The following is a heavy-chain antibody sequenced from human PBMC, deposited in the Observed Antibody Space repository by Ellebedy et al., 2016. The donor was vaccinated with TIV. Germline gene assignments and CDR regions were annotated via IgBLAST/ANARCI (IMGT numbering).Heavy chain of an antibody. V-gene: IGHV3-30*04. J-gene: IGHJ6*02. D-gene: IGHD3-10*01. Sequence: GESLKISXAASGFTFSSYAMHWVRQAPGKGLEWVAVISYDGSNKYYADSVKGRFTISRDNSKNTLYLQMNSLRAEDTAVYYCARDKDTYYYGSGSYSPGGYYGMDVWGQGTTVTVSS. CDR3: ARDKDTYYYGSGSYSPGGYYGMDV. CDR2: ISYDGSNK. CDR1: GFTFSSYA.